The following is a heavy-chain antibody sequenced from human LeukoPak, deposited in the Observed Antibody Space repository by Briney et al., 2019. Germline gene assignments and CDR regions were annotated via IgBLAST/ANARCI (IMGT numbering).Heavy chain of an antibody. V-gene: IGHV1-18*01. CDR3: ARGYCSSTSCYGPSGWFDP. Sequence: ASVKVSCKASGYTFTSYGISWVRQAPGQGLEWMGWISAYNGNTNYAQKLQSGVTMTTDTPTTTAYMEMRSLRSDDTAVYDCARGYCSSTSCYGPSGWFDPWGQGTLVTVSS. CDR1: GYTFTSYG. CDR2: ISAYNGNT. D-gene: IGHD2-2*01. J-gene: IGHJ5*02.